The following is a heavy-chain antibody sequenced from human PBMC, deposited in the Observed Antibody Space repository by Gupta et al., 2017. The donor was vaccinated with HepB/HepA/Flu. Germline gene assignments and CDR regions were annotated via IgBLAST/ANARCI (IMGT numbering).Heavy chain of an antibody. J-gene: IGHJ4*01. CDR1: GFSLNDNGMR. V-gene: IGHV2-70*04. CDR3: ARTPEGRHFDF. D-gene: IGHD2-15*01. Sequence: QVSLKESGPALVEPTQTLTLTCTTSGFSLNDNGMRVSWVRQPPGKALEWLARVDPDDAKFYSASLKSRVTISKDTSKSQVVLTMTAMDTVDTATDFCARTPEGRHFDFWGQGTLVSVSS. CDR2: VDPDDAK.